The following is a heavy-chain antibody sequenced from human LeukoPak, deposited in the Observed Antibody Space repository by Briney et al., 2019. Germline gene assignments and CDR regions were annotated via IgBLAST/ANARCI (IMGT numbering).Heavy chain of an antibody. CDR1: GFTFSSYG. D-gene: IGHD2-15*01. J-gene: IGHJ6*03. CDR2: ISGSGGST. CDR3: AKDSVCSGGSCYPRYYYYHMDV. V-gene: IGHV3-23*01. Sequence: GGSLRLSCAASGFTFSSYGMSWVRQAPGKGLEWVSAISGSGGSTYYADSVKGRFTISIDNSKNTLYLQMNSLRAEDTAVYYCAKDSVCSGGSCYPRYYYYHMDVWGKGTTVTISS.